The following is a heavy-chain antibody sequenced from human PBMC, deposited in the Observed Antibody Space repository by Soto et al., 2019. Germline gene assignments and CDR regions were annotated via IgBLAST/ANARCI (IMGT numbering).Heavy chain of an antibody. CDR2: ISGSGGST. V-gene: IGHV3-23*01. CDR1: GFTFSSYA. Sequence: GGSLRLSCAASGFTFSSYAMSWVRQAPGKGLEWVSAISGSGGSTYYADSVKGRFTISRDNAKRSLYLQMMSLTAEDTAIYYCVRGGGGGLFDPWGQGTMVTVSS. D-gene: IGHD2-15*01. CDR3: VRGGGGGLFDP. J-gene: IGHJ5*02.